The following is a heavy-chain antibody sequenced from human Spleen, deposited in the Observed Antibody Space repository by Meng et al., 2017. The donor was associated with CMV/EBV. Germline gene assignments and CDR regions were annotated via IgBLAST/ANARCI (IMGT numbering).Heavy chain of an antibody. CDR2: ISSSSSYR. D-gene: IGHD3-3*01. V-gene: IGHV3-21*01. Sequence: GGSLRLSCAASGFTFSSYSMNWVRQAPGKGLEWVSSISSSSSYRYYADSVKGRFTISRDNAKNSLYLQMNSLRAEDTAVYYCARSAGGRFLEWLSSSYYYGMDVWGQGTTVTVSS. CDR1: GFTFSSYS. CDR3: ARSAGGRFLEWLSSSYYYGMDV. J-gene: IGHJ6*02.